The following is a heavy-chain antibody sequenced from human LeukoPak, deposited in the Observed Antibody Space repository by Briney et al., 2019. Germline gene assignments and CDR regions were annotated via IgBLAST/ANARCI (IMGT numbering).Heavy chain of an antibody. CDR3: ARDGADVYGRAFDY. Sequence: PSETLSLTCNVSGGSISSYFWTWIRQPAGKGLAWIGRIHASGTTNYNSSLKSRVSMSVDTSKNQFSLKLTSVTAADTAVYFCARDGADVYGRAFDYWGQGTLVSVSS. D-gene: IGHD3-10*01. V-gene: IGHV4-4*07. CDR2: IHASGTT. CDR1: GGSISSYF. J-gene: IGHJ4*02.